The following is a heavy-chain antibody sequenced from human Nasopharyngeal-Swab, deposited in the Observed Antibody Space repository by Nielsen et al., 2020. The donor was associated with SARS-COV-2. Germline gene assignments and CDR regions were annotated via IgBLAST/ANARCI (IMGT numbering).Heavy chain of an antibody. Sequence: ASVKVSCKASGYTFTNHFMHWVRQAPGQGLEWMGMINPSGGSTGYAQNFQGRVTVTRDTSTSKVYMELSSLSSEDTAVYYCARGYSYGLAYWGQGTLVTVSP. J-gene: IGHJ4*02. CDR3: ARGYSYGLAY. CDR2: INPSGGST. D-gene: IGHD5-18*01. V-gene: IGHV1-46*01. CDR1: GYTFTNHF.